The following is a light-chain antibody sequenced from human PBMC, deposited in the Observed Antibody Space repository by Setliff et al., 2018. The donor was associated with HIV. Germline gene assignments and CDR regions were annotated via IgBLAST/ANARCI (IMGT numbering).Light chain of an antibody. CDR3: LLSYHGARV. Sequence: QAVVTQEASLTVSPGGTVTLTCGSSTGPVTSGHYPYWLQQRPGQAPMTLIYDTRHKHSWTSARFSGSLLGGVAALLLSGAQPDDEGVYYCLLSYHGARVFGGGTKVTVL. J-gene: IGLJ3*02. V-gene: IGLV7-46*01. CDR2: DTR. CDR1: TGPVTSGHY.